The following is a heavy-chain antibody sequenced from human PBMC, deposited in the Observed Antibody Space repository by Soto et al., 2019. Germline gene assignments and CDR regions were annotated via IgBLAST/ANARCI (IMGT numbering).Heavy chain of an antibody. D-gene: IGHD6-13*01. J-gene: IGHJ6*03. CDR2: TSYSGNT. CDR1: GGSISPYY. V-gene: IGHV4-59*01. CDR3: ARKGAAASYSHYYMDV. Sequence: QVQLQESGPGLVKPSETLSLTCTVSGGSISPYYWSWIRQPPGKGLEWLGYTSYSGNTNYNPSLGSRVTLSVETPRNQFSLKLTSVTAADTAVYYCARKGAAASYSHYYMDVWGRGTTVTVSS.